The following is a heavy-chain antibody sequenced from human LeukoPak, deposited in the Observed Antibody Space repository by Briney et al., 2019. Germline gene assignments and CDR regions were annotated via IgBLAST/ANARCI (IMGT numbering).Heavy chain of an antibody. CDR2: MNPNSGNT. Sequence: ASVKVSCKASGGTFSSYAINCVRQATGQGLEWMGWMNPNSGNTGYAQKFQGRVTMTRNTSISTAYMELSSLRSEDTAVYYCARDARRGVELKAFDIWGQGTMVTVSS. CDR3: ARDARRGVELKAFDI. D-gene: IGHD1-7*01. V-gene: IGHV1-8*02. J-gene: IGHJ3*02. CDR1: GGTFSSYA.